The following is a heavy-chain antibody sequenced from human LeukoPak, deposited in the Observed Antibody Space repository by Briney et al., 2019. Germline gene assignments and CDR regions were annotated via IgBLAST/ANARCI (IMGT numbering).Heavy chain of an antibody. Sequence: EASVKVSCKASGGTFSSYGISWVRQAPGQGLEWMGGIIPIFGTPNYAQKFQGRVTITADDSTSTAYMEPSSLRSEDTAVYYCARAGQSLGYCSTTGCYHNYWGQGTLVTVSS. D-gene: IGHD2-2*01. CDR2: IIPIFGTP. CDR3: ARAGQSLGYCSTTGCYHNY. CDR1: GGTFSSYG. V-gene: IGHV1-69*13. J-gene: IGHJ4*02.